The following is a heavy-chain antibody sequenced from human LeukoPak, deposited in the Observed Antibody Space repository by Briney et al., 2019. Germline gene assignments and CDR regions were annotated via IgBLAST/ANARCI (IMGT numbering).Heavy chain of an antibody. V-gene: IGHV1-46*01. J-gene: IGHJ3*02. CDR1: GYTFTSYY. Sequence: ASVKVSCKASGYTFTSYYMHWVRQAPGQGLEWMGIINPSGGSTSYAQKFHGRVTMTRDTSTSTVYMELSSLRSEDTAVYYCARVKRVVVQNDAFDIWGQGTMVTVSS. CDR2: INPSGGST. CDR3: ARVKRVVVQNDAFDI. D-gene: IGHD2-15*01.